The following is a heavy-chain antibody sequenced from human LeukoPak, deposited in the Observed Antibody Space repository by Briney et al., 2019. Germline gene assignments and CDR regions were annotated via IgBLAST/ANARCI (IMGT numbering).Heavy chain of an antibody. CDR3: ASTAKWELGSPYPPNDY. CDR2: IHTSGST. V-gene: IGHV4-61*09. D-gene: IGHD1-26*01. Sequence: SETLSLTCTVSGASISSTSYCWGWIRQPAGKGLEWIRHIHTSGSTNYNPSLKSRVTISVDTSKNQFSLKLSSVTAADTAVYYCASTAKWELGSPYPPNDYWGQGTLVTVSS. CDR1: GASISSTSYC. J-gene: IGHJ4*02.